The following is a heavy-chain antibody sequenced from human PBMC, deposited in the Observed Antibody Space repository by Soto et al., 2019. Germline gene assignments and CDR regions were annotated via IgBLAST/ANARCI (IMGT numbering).Heavy chain of an antibody. J-gene: IGHJ3*02. CDR1: GFTFSDYY. D-gene: IGHD3-10*01. CDR3: AKVWFGNAFDI. Sequence: PGGSLRLSCAASGFTFSDYYMSWIRQAPGKGLEWVSSISGSSGYTNYADSVKGRFTISRDNSKNSLYLQMNSLRAEDTAVYYCAKVWFGNAFDIWGQGTMVTVSS. CDR2: ISGSSGYT. V-gene: IGHV3-11*05.